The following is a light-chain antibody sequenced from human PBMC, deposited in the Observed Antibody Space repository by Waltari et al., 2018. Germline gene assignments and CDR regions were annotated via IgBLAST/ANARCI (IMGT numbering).Light chain of an antibody. CDR2: KAS. CDR1: QSISSW. Sequence: DIQMTQYPSTLSASVGDRVTITCRASQSISSWLAWYQQKPGKAPKLLIYKASSLESGVPSRFSGSGSGTEFTLIINSLQPDDFATYYCQQYNSYSWTFGQGTKVEIK. J-gene: IGKJ1*01. V-gene: IGKV1-5*03. CDR3: QQYNSYSWT.